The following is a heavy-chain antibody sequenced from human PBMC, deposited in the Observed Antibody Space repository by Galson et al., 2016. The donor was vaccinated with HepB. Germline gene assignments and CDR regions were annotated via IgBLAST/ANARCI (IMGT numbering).Heavy chain of an antibody. Sequence: SLRLSCAASGFTFSDYYMSWIRQVPGKGLEWISYISSSGNTIYYTDSVKGRFTISRDNTKNSLSLYPQMNSLRAEDTAVYYWARGQCVPAALYYFDYWGQGTLVTVSS. V-gene: IGHV3-11*01. J-gene: IGHJ4*02. CDR1: GFTFSDYY. CDR3: ARGQCVPAALYYFDY. D-gene: IGHD2-2*01. CDR2: ISSSGNTI.